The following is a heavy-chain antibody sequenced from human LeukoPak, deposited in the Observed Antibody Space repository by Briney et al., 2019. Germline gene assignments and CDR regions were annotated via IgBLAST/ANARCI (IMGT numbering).Heavy chain of an antibody. J-gene: IGHJ6*03. CDR2: ISAYNGNT. CDR1: GYTFTSYG. V-gene: IGHV1-18*01. Sequence: GAPVKVSCKASGYTFTSYGISWVRQAPGQGLEWMGWISAYNGNTNYAQKLQGRVTMTTDTSTSTAYMELRSLRSDDTAVYYCARDPLGYCSGGSCLKYYYYMDVWGKGTTVTVSS. D-gene: IGHD2-15*01. CDR3: ARDPLGYCSGGSCLKYYYYMDV.